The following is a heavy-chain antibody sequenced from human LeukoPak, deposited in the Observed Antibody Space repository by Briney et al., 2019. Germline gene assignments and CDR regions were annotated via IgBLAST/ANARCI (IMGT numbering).Heavy chain of an antibody. CDR3: ARASYDSSDYEYFQH. CDR1: GFTFSTYA. CDR2: ISGSGDNT. D-gene: IGHD3-22*01. V-gene: IGHV3-23*01. Sequence: GGSLRLSCAASGFTFSTYAMSWVRQAPGKGLEWVSGISGSGDNTNYADSVKGRFTISRDNSKNTLSLQMSSLRVEDTAVYYCARASYDSSDYEYFQHWGQGTLVTVSS. J-gene: IGHJ1*01.